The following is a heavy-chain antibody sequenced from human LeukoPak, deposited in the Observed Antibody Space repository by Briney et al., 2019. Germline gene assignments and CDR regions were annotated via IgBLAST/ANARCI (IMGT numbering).Heavy chain of an antibody. CDR1: GFTFSSYW. CDR2: ISGSGGST. CDR3: AKGVLSAHLDY. D-gene: IGHD3-10*01. V-gene: IGHV3-23*01. Sequence: GGSLRLSCAASGFTFSSYWMSWVRQAPGKGLEWVSGISGSGGSTYYADSVKGRFTISRDNSKNTLYLQMNSLRAEDTAVYYCAKGVLSAHLDYWGQGTLVTVSS. J-gene: IGHJ4*02.